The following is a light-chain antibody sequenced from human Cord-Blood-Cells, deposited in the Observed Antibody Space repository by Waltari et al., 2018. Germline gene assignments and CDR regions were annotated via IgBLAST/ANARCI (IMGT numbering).Light chain of an antibody. CDR2: DVS. J-gene: IGLJ2*01. V-gene: IGLV2-14*01. CDR1: SSDVGGYNY. CDR3: SSYTSSSTVV. Sequence: QSALTQPASVSGSPGQSITISCTGPSSDVGGYNYVSWSQQHPGKAPKLMIYDVSNRPSGVAKRFSGSKSGNTASLTISGLQAEDEADYYCSSYTSSSTVVFGGGTKLTVL.